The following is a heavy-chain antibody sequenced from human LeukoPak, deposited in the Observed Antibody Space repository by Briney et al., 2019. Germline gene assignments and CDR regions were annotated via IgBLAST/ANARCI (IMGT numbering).Heavy chain of an antibody. CDR1: GFTFTSSA. V-gene: IGHV1-58*02. CDR2: IVVGSGNT. D-gene: IGHD2-21*02. J-gene: IGHJ3*02. CDR3: AAPIAYCGGDCYSDAFDI. Sequence: SVKVSCKASGFTFTSSAMQWVRQARGQRLEWIGWIVVGSGNTNYAQKFQERVTITRDMSTSTAYMELSSLRSEDTAVYYCAAPIAYCGGDCYSDAFDIWGQGTMVTVSS.